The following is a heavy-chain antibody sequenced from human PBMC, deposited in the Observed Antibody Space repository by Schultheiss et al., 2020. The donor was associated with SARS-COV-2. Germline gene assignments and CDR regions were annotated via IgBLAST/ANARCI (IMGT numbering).Heavy chain of an antibody. CDR2: INHSGST. CDR1: GGSFSGYS. CDR3: ARQIAARHWFDP. Sequence: SETLSLTCAVYGGSFSGYSWSWIRQPPGKGLEWIGEINHSGSTNYNPSLKSRVTISVDTSKNQFSLKLSSVTAADTAVYYCARQIAARHWFDPWGQGTLVTVSS. V-gene: IGHV4-34*01. D-gene: IGHD6-6*01. J-gene: IGHJ5*02.